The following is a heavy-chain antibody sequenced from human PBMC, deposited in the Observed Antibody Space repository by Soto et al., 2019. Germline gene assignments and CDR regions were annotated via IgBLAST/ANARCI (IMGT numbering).Heavy chain of an antibody. D-gene: IGHD1-26*01. Sequence: GGSLRLSCAASGFTFSSYSMNWVRQAPGKGLEWVSSISSSSSYIYYADSVKGRFTISRDNAKNSLYLQMNSLRAEDTAVYYCARDGMGATPPRFDCWGQGTLVTVSS. CDR3: ARDGMGATPPRFDC. CDR2: ISSSSSYI. V-gene: IGHV3-21*01. J-gene: IGHJ4*02. CDR1: GFTFSSYS.